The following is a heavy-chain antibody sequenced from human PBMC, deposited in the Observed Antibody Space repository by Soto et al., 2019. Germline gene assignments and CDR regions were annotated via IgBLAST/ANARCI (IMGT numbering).Heavy chain of an antibody. CDR3: AGGSKLGYCSGGSCPWDAFDI. Sequence: ASVKVSCKASGYTFTSYAMHWVRQAPGQRLEWMGWINAGNGNTKYSQKFQGRVTITRDTSASTAYMELSSLRSEETAVYYCAGGSKLGYCSGGSCPWDAFDIWGQGTMVTVSS. CDR2: INAGNGNT. J-gene: IGHJ3*02. CDR1: GYTFTSYA. D-gene: IGHD2-15*01. V-gene: IGHV1-3*01.